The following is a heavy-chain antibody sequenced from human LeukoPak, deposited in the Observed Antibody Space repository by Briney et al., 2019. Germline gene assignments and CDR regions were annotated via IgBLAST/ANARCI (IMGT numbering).Heavy chain of an antibody. CDR1: GYTFTSYG. D-gene: IGHD6-19*01. CDR2: ISAYNGNT. V-gene: IGHV1-18*01. Sequence: ASVTVSCKASGYTFTSYGISWVRQAPGQGLEWMGWISAYNGNTNYAQKLQGRVTMTTDTSTSTAYMELRSLRSDDTAVYYCARDSIAVAGRRWFDPWGQGTLVTVSS. CDR3: ARDSIAVAGRRWFDP. J-gene: IGHJ5*02.